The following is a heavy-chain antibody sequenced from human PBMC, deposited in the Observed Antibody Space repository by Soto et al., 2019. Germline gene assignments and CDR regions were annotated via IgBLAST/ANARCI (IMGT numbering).Heavy chain of an antibody. V-gene: IGHV3-15*01. Sequence: GGSLRLSCAASEFTFSNAWMSWVRQAPGKGLEWVGRIKSKTDGGTTDYAAPVKGRFTISRDDSKNTLYLQMNSLKTEDTAVYYCTTGLGSSGWYLYFDYWGQGTLVTVPS. CDR3: TTGLGSSGWYLYFDY. D-gene: IGHD6-19*01. CDR1: EFTFSNAW. J-gene: IGHJ4*02. CDR2: IKSKTDGGTT.